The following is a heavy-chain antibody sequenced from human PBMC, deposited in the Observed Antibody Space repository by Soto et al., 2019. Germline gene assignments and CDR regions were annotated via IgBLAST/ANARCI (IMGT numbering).Heavy chain of an antibody. CDR2: IASRAHNYAT. J-gene: IGHJ4*01. CDR1: GFSRSVSF. Sequence: EVELVESGGGLVQPGGSLKLSCAASGFSRSVSFIHWVRQASGKGPEWVGRIASRAHNYATAYGTSVKGRCTVSSDDSLSPASLHMNGLKTEDTAVYFCARLLDTIFDRFDYWGRGILVTVSA. D-gene: IGHD3-10*02. V-gene: IGHV3-73*02. CDR3: ARLLDTIFDRFDY.